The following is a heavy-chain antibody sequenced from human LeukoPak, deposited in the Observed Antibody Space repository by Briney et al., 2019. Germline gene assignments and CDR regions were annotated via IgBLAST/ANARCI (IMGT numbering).Heavy chain of an antibody. CDR1: GFTFEDYA. V-gene: IGHV3-9*01. CDR3: AKGVVRRALYFDY. D-gene: IGHD3-10*01. CDR2: ISWNSGDI. J-gene: IGHJ4*02. Sequence: PSGSLRLSCAASGFTFEDYAMHWVRQAPGKGLEWVSGISWNSGDIGYADSVKGRFTVSRDNAKNSLFLQMNGLRPDDTALYYCAKGVVRRALYFDYWGQGTLVTVSS.